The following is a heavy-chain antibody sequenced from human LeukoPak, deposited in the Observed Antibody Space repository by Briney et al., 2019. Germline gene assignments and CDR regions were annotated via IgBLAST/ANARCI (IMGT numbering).Heavy chain of an antibody. V-gene: IGHV1-8*01. Sequence: ASVKVSCKASGYTFTSYDINWVRQPTGQGLEWMGWMNPNSGNTGYAQKFQGRVTMTRNTSISTAYMELSSLRSEDTAVYYCARGVGYYDFWSGKYNWFDPWGQGTLVTVSS. J-gene: IGHJ5*02. CDR1: GYTFTSYD. D-gene: IGHD3-3*01. CDR2: MNPNSGNT. CDR3: ARGVGYYDFWSGKYNWFDP.